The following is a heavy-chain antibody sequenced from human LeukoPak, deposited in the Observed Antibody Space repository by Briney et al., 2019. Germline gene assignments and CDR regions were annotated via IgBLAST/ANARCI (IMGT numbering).Heavy chain of an antibody. J-gene: IGHJ4*02. V-gene: IGHV1-8*03. D-gene: IGHD3-3*01. CDR2: MNPNSGNT. CDR1: GYTFTSYD. Sequence: ASVKVSCKASGYTFTSYDINWVRQATGQGLEWMGWMNPNSGNTGYTQKFQGRVTITRNTSISTAYMELSSLRSEDTAVYYCARVAKLGFLEWNGFDYWGQGTLVTVSS. CDR3: ARVAKLGFLEWNGFDY.